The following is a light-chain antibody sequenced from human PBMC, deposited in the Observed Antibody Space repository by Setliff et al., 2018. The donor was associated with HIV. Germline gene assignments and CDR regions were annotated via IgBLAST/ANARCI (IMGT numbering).Light chain of an antibody. Sequence: QSVLTQSASVSGSPGQSITISCTGTSSDVGSYNLVSWYQQHPGDGPKLMIYEVTKRPSGVSDRFSGSKSGNTASLTISGLQAEDGADYYCFSYAGSSIFVFGGGTKVTVL. CDR1: SSDVGSYNL. J-gene: IGLJ3*02. CDR2: EVT. CDR3: FSYAGSSIFV. V-gene: IGLV2-23*02.